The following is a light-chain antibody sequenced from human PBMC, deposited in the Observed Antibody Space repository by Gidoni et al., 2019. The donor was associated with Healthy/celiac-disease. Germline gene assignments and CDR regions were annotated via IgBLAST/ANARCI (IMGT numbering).Light chain of an antibody. CDR1: QSVLYSSNNKNY. Sequence: DIVMTQSPDYLAVSLGERATINCKYSQSVLYSSNNKNYLAWYQQKPGQPPKLLIYWASTRESGVPDRFSGSGSGTDFTLTISSLQAEDVAVYYCQQYYSTPRTFGQGTKVEIK. J-gene: IGKJ1*01. CDR2: WAS. CDR3: QQYYSTPRT. V-gene: IGKV4-1*01.